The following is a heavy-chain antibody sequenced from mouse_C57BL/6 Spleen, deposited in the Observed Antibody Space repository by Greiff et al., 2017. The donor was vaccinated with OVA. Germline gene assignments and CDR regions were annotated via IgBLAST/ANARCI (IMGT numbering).Heavy chain of an antibody. Sequence: QVQLQQPGAELVRPGSSVKLSCKASGYTFTSYWMHWVKQRPIQGLEWIGSIDPSDSETHYNQKFKDKATLTVDKSSSTAYMQLSSLTSEDSAVYYCARRYYGSSYGFDYWGQGTTLTVSS. CDR1: GYTFTSYW. V-gene: IGHV1-52*01. D-gene: IGHD1-1*01. J-gene: IGHJ2*01. CDR3: ARRYYGSSYGFDY. CDR2: IDPSDSET.